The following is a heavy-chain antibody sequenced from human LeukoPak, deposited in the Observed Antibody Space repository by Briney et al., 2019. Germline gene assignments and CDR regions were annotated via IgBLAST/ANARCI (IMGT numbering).Heavy chain of an antibody. CDR2: IIPIFGTA. V-gene: IGHV1-69*01. J-gene: IGHJ6*02. D-gene: IGHD2-2*01. Sequence: GSSVKVSCKAPGGTFSSYAISWVRQAPGQGLEWMGGIIPIFGTANYAQKCQGRVTITADESTSTAYMELSSLRSEDTAVYYCAIADCSSTSCYAQDNYYYYGMDVWGQGPTVTVSS. CDR1: GGTFSSYA. CDR3: AIADCSSTSCYAQDNYYYYGMDV.